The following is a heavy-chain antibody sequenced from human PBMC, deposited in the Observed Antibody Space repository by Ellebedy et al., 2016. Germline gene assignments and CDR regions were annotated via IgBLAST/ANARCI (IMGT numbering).Heavy chain of an antibody. Sequence: GESLKISCAASGLTFSRYAIHWVRQAPGKGLEWVALISDDGEDKSYADSVKGRFTISRDNFKIRVYLEMNSLRVEDTAVYSCAKVRSPDFYNNYGMDVWGQGTTVTVSS. J-gene: IGHJ6*02. D-gene: IGHD1-14*01. CDR3: AKVRSPDFYNNYGMDV. CDR1: GLTFSRYA. CDR2: ISDDGEDK. V-gene: IGHV3-30*18.